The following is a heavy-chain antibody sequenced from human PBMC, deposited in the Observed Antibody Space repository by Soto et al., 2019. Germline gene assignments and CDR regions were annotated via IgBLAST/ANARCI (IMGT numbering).Heavy chain of an antibody. CDR1: GYTFTSYD. V-gene: IGHV1-8*01. CDR2: MNPNSGNT. Sequence: VKVSCKASGYTFTSYDINWVRQATGQGLEWMGWMNPNSGNTGYAQKFQGRVTMTRNTSISTAYMELSSLRSEDTAVYYCARFRADYYYYYMDVWGKGTTVTVSS. CDR3: ARFRADYYYYYMDV. J-gene: IGHJ6*03.